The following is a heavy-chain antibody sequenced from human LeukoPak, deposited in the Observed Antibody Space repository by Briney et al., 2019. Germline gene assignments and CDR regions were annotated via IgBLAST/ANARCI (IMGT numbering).Heavy chain of an antibody. V-gene: IGHV1-2*02. D-gene: IGHD5-18*01. CDR3: ARGVDTAVIPYYYYYMDV. Sequence: GASVKVSCKASGYTFTSYYMHWVRQAPGQGLEWMGWINPKSRATNYAQNFQGRVTLTRDTSISTAYMELSSLRSDDTAVYYCARGVDTAVIPYYYYYMDVWGIGTTVTVSS. CDR1: GYTFTSYY. CDR2: INPKSRAT. J-gene: IGHJ6*03.